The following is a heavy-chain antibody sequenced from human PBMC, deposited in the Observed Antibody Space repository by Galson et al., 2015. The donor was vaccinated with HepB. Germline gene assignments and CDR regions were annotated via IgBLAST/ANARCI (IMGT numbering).Heavy chain of an antibody. CDR3: VRRPRAGPFDS. J-gene: IGHJ4*02. Sequence: TLSLTCAVYDGSFSHYYWIWIRQPPGKGLEWIGEIHHSGSTNYNPSLKSRVIMSVDTPKNQFSLKLTSVTAADTAVYYCVRRPRAGPFDSWGQGTLVTVSS. CDR1: DGSFSHYY. V-gene: IGHV4-34*01. CDR2: IHHSGST. D-gene: IGHD1-14*01.